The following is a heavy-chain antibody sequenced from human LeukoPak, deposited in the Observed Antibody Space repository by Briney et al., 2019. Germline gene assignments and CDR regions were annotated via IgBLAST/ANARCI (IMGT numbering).Heavy chain of an antibody. J-gene: IGHJ4*02. CDR3: ARDRTPLVRGVIGDFDY. D-gene: IGHD3-10*01. V-gene: IGHV3-33*08. CDR1: GFSFTNYW. CDR2: IWYDGSSK. Sequence: PGGSLRLSCAVSGFSFTNYWMHWVRQAPDKGLEWVTVIWYDGSSKYYADSVKGRFTISRDNSKNTLYLQMNSLRAEDTAVYYCARDRTPLVRGVIGDFDYWGQGTLVTVSS.